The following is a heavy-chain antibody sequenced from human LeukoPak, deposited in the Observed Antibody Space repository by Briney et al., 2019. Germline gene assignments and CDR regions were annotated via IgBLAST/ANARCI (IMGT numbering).Heavy chain of an antibody. CDR3: ARALGYYYDSSGYYRHDTYLSLYNY. Sequence: GGSLRLSCAASGFTFSSYWMNWVRQAPGKGLEWVSSISSSSSYIYYADSVKGRFTISRDNAKNSLYLQMNSLRAEDTAVYYCARALGYYYDSSGYYRHDTYLSLYNYWGQGTLVTVSS. D-gene: IGHD3-22*01. V-gene: IGHV3-21*01. CDR1: GFTFSSYW. CDR2: ISSSSSYI. J-gene: IGHJ4*02.